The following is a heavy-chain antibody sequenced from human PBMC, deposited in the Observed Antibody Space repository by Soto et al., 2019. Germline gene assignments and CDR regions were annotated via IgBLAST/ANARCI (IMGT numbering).Heavy chain of an antibody. D-gene: IGHD3-10*01. V-gene: IGHV1-2*02. CDR2: INPKSGDT. J-gene: IGHJ4*02. CDR3: ARPAELLWFGDLTPFDY. Sequence: GASVKVSCKASGYTFTGYYIHWVRQAPGQGLEWMGWINPKSGDTNSAQKFQGRVTMTRDTSLSTAYMEVSRLRPDDTALYYCARPAELLWFGDLTPFDYWGQGTLVTVSS. CDR1: GYTFTGYY.